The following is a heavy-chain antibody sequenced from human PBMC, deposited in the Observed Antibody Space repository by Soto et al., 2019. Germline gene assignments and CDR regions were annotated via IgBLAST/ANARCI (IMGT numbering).Heavy chain of an antibody. D-gene: IGHD4-17*01. CDR1: GGSFSGYY. Sequence: QEQLQQWGAGLLKPSETLSLTCVVYGGSFSGYYWSWIRQPPGKGREWIGEINHSGNTNYNPSLKSRVTISIDTSKNQFSLKLNSVTAADTAVYYCARGPAVTLPWDFIDSWGQGTLVAVSS. CDR2: INHSGNT. V-gene: IGHV4-34*01. CDR3: ARGPAVTLPWDFIDS. J-gene: IGHJ4*02.